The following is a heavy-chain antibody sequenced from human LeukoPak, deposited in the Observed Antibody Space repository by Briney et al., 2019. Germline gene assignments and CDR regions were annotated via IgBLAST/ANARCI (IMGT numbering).Heavy chain of an antibody. CDR1: GFIFNGYA. D-gene: IGHD5-12*01. CDR2: ISYDGSNK. V-gene: IGHV3-30*04. CDR3: ARGWLPDY. Sequence: PGRSPRLSCAASGFIFNGYAMHWVRQAPGQGLEWVAVISYDGSNKYYADSVKGRFTISRDNSKNTLSLQMNSLRAEDTAVYYCARGWLPDYWGQGTLVTVSS. J-gene: IGHJ4*02.